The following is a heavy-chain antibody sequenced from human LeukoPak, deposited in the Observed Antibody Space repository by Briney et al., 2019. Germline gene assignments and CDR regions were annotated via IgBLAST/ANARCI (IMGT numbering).Heavy chain of an antibody. Sequence: GGSLRLSCAASGFTFDDYAMHWVRQAPGKGLEWVSGISWNSGSIAYADSVKGRFTISRNNAKNSLYLQMNSLRAEDTAVYYCARDSYDYVWGSYRYNWYFDFWGRGTLVTVSS. V-gene: IGHV3-9*01. CDR2: ISWNSGSI. CDR1: GFTFDDYA. D-gene: IGHD3-16*02. CDR3: ARDSYDYVWGSYRYNWYFDF. J-gene: IGHJ2*01.